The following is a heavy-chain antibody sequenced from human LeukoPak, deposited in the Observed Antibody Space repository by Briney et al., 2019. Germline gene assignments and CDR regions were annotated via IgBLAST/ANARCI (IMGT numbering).Heavy chain of an antibody. CDR2: ISGSGGST. V-gene: IGHV3-23*01. CDR1: GFTFSSYA. Sequence: GSLRLSCAASGFTFSSYAMSWVRQAPGKGLEWVSAISGSGGSTYYADSVKGRFTISRDNSKNTLYLQMNSLRAEDTAVYYCAKKLERRRYFDYWGQGTLVTVSS. CDR3: AKKLERRRYFDY. J-gene: IGHJ4*02. D-gene: IGHD1-1*01.